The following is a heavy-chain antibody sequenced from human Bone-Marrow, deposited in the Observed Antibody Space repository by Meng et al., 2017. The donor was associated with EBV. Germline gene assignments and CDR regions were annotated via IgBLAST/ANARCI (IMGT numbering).Heavy chain of an antibody. Sequence: LQASGPGLVRPSETLALTCTVSGGSIRSSSSYWGWIRQPPGKGLEWIGSIYYSGSTYYNPSLKSRVTISVDTSKNQFSLKLSSVTAADTAVYYCARQHYGANFDYWGQGTLVTVSS. D-gene: IGHD4-17*01. CDR2: IYYSGST. J-gene: IGHJ4*02. CDR3: ARQHYGANFDY. CDR1: GGSIRSSSSY. V-gene: IGHV4-39*01.